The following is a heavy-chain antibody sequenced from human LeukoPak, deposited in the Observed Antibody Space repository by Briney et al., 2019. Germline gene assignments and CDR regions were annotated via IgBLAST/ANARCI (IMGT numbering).Heavy chain of an antibody. CDR1: GFTFGSSA. J-gene: IGHJ4*02. CDR3: AKGLYSAYSD. D-gene: IGHD3-22*01. Sequence: GGSLRLSCAASGFTFGSSAMSWVRQTPGEGLKWVSSMSSCGETTNYADSVKGRFTISRDTYKNTLYLQMTSLRAEDTALYYCAKGLYSAYSDWGQGTLVAVSS. V-gene: IGHV3-23*01. CDR2: MSSCGETT.